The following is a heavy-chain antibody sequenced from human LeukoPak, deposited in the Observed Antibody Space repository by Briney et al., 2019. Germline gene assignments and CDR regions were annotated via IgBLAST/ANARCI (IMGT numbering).Heavy chain of an antibody. Sequence: PTETLSLTCSVSDGSINSYYWNWIRRPPGKGLEWIGYIYYNGNTNYSPSLKSRVTMSVDTSKNQFSLKLSSVTAADTAVYYCARGPLRVAARFDPWGQGTLVTVSS. D-gene: IGHD2-15*01. V-gene: IGHV4-59*12. CDR2: IYYNGNT. CDR1: DGSINSYY. J-gene: IGHJ5*02. CDR3: ARGPLRVAARFDP.